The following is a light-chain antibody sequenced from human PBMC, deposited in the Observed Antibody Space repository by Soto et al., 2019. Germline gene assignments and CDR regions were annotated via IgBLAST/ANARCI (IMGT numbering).Light chain of an antibody. Sequence: IVLTQSPGTVSLSPGERATLSCRASQSVSSIYLAWYQKKPGQAPRLLIYGASSRATGIPDRFSGSGSGKDFPLTISRLEPEDAAVYYCQQYGTSPTFGGGTKVEIK. CDR2: GAS. J-gene: IGKJ4*01. CDR3: QQYGTSPT. V-gene: IGKV3-20*01. CDR1: QSVSSIY.